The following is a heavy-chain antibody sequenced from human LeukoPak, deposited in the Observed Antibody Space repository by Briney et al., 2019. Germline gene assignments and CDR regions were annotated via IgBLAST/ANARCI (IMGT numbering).Heavy chain of an antibody. CDR2: IYYSGST. J-gene: IGHJ4*02. CDR3: ARDPFITIFGVVIRRDY. Sequence: PSETLSLTCTVSGGSINNSSYYWGWIRQPPGKGLEWIGSIYYSGSTYYNPSLKSRVTISVDTSKNQFSLKLSSVTAADTAMYYCARDPFITIFGVVIRRDYWGQGTLVTVSS. V-gene: IGHV4-39*07. CDR1: GGSINNSSYY. D-gene: IGHD3-3*01.